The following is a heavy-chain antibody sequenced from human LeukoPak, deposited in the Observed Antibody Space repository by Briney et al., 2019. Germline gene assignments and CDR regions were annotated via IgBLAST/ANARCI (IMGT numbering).Heavy chain of an antibody. Sequence: GRSLRLSCAASGFTFSNYGIHWVRQAPGKGLEWVALIWYDGSNKFYADSVKGRFTISRDNSKNTLYLQMNSLRAEDTAVYYCARDFIHRSGEANYWGQGTLVTVSS. V-gene: IGHV3-33*01. CDR3: ARDFIHRSGEANY. CDR2: IWYDGSNK. CDR1: GFTFSNYG. D-gene: IGHD3-22*01. J-gene: IGHJ4*02.